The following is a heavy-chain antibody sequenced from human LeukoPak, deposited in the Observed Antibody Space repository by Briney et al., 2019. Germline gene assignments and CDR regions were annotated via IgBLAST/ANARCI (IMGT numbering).Heavy chain of an antibody. V-gene: IGHV1-2*06. D-gene: IGHD2-15*01. J-gene: IGHJ4*02. CDR2: INPNSGGT. CDR3: ASSLGPQVVVAAIDY. Sequence: ASVKVSCKASGYTFTGYYMHWVRQAPGQGLEWMGRINPNSGGTNYAQKFQGRVTMTRDMSFSTAYMELSRLRSDDTAVYYCASSLGPQVVVAAIDYWGQGTLVTVSS. CDR1: GYTFTGYY.